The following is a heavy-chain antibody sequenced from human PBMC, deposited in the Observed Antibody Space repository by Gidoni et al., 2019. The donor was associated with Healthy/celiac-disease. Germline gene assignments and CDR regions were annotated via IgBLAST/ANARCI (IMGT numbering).Heavy chain of an antibody. Sequence: EVQRVESGGGLVQPGGSRRLSCAASGFTFSSYGMSWVRQAPGKGLEWVANIKQDGSEKYYVDSVTGRFTISRDNAKNSLYLQMNSLRAEDTAVYYCARGAWSITMVRGALGGADYWGQGTLVTVSS. D-gene: IGHD3-10*01. CDR3: ARGAWSITMVRGALGGADY. J-gene: IGHJ4*02. V-gene: IGHV3-7*05. CDR2: IKQDGSEK. CDR1: GFTFSSYG.